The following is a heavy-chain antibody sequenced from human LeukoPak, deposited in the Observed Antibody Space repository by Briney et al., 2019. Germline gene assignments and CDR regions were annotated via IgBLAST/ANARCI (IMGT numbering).Heavy chain of an antibody. CDR3: ARDQSGCSGGSCYKGASYYYYMDV. CDR2: IYTSGST. Sequence: XSYYWSXSRQPAGKGVEWIGRIYTSGSTNYNPSLKSRVTMSVDTSKNHFSLKLSSVTAADTAVYYCARDQSGCSGGSCYKGASYYYYMDVWGKGTTVTVSS. J-gene: IGHJ6*03. V-gene: IGHV4-4*07. D-gene: IGHD2-15*01. CDR1: XSYY.